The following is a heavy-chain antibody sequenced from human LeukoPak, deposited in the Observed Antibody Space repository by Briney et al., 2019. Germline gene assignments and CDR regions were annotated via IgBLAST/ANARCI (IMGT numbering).Heavy chain of an antibody. Sequence: GSLRLSCAASGFTFSSYWMSWVRQAPGKGLEWVANIKQDGSEKYYVDSVKGRFTISRDNAKNSLYLQMNSLRAEDTAVYYCARSYVSGSYYNGYWGQGTLVTVSS. D-gene: IGHD3-10*01. CDR1: GFTFSSYW. CDR2: IKQDGSEK. J-gene: IGHJ4*02. V-gene: IGHV3-7*01. CDR3: ARSYVSGSYYNGY.